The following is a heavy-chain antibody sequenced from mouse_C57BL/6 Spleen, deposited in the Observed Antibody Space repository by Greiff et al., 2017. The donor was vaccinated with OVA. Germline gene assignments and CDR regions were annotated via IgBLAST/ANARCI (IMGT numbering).Heavy chain of an antibody. D-gene: IGHD2-4*01. Sequence: VQLKESGPGLVKPSQSLSLTCSVTGYSITSGYYWNWIRQFPGNKLEWMGYISYDGSNNYNPSLKNRISITRDTSKNQFFLKLNSVTTEDTATYYCARYDYDFYWYFDVWGTGTTVTVSS. J-gene: IGHJ1*03. CDR1: GYSITSGYY. V-gene: IGHV3-6*01. CDR3: ARYDYDFYWYFDV. CDR2: ISYDGSN.